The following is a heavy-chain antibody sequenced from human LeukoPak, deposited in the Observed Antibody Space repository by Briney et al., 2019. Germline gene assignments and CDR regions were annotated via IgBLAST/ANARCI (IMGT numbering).Heavy chain of an antibody. CDR2: IYPGDSDT. CDR3: AGHGFECRGGSCHQTYGMDV. J-gene: IGHJ6*02. D-gene: IGHD2-15*01. Sequence: GESLKISCKGSGYSFTSYWIGWVRQMPGKGLEWMGIIYPGDSDTRYSPSFQGQVTISADKSISTAYLQWSSLKASDTAMYYCAGHGFECRGGSCHQTYGMDVWCQGTTVTVSS. CDR1: GYSFTSYW. V-gene: IGHV5-51*01.